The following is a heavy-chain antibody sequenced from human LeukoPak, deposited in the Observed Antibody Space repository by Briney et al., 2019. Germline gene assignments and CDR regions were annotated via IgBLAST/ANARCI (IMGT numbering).Heavy chain of an antibody. J-gene: IGHJ4*02. CDR3: ARDYGSGIDC. D-gene: IGHD3-10*01. CDR1: GFTFSSFG. CDR2: ISYDGSNK. V-gene: IGHV3-33*01. Sequence: PGRTLRLSCAASGFTFSSFGMHWVRQPPGKGLEGVAIISYDGSNKFYADSVKGRFTISRDNSKNTLALEIHSLRGDDTAVYYCARDYGSGIDCWGQGTLVTVSS.